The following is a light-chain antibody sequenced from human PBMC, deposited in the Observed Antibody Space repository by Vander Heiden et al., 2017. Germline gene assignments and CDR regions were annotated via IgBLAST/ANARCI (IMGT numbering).Light chain of an antibody. Sequence: SYELTQPPSVSVSPGQTASITCSGDKLGDKYACWYQQKPCQSPVLVIYQDSKRPSGIPVRFSGSNSGNTATLTISGTQAMDEADYYCQAWDSSIVVFGGGTKLTVL. CDR1: KLGDKY. J-gene: IGLJ2*01. V-gene: IGLV3-1*01. CDR2: QDS. CDR3: QAWDSSIVV.